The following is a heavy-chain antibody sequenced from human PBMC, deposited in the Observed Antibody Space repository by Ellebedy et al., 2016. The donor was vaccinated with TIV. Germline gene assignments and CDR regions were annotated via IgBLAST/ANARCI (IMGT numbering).Heavy chain of an antibody. CDR1: GYSISSGYY. J-gene: IGHJ6*02. CDR2: IYHSGST. V-gene: IGHV4-38-2*02. Sequence: GSLRLSXTVSGYSISSGYYWGWIRQPPGKGLEWIGSIYHSGSTYYNPSLKSRVTISVDTSKNQFSLKLSSVTAADTAVYYCARDRIISPSHTRSYGMDVWGQGTTVTVSS. D-gene: IGHD3-10*01. CDR3: ARDRIISPSHTRSYGMDV.